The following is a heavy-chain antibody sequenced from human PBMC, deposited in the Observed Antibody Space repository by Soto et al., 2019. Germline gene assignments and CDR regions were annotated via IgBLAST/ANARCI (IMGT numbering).Heavy chain of an antibody. CDR2: IWYDGSNK. D-gene: IGHD3-10*01. CDR3: AKRPPWFGELAFDI. CDR1: GFTFSSYG. J-gene: IGHJ3*02. V-gene: IGHV3-33*06. Sequence: GGSLRLSCAASGFTFSSYGMHWVRQAPGKGLEWVAVIWYDGSNKYYADSVKGRFTISRDNSKNTLYLQMNSLRAEDTAVYYCAKRPPWFGELAFDIWGQGTMVTVSS.